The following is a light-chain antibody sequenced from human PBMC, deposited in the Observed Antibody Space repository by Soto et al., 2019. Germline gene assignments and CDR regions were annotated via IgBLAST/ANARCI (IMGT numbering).Light chain of an antibody. Sequence: DVVLTQSPLSLPVTLGQPVSISCRSSQSLVHSGGNTYLHWFQQRPGQPPRRLIYKVSNRDSGVPDRFSGSGSVTDFNLRISRVEAEDVGVYYCMQGTHWPLTFGGGTMVEIK. J-gene: IGKJ4*01. CDR1: QSLVHSGGNTY. CDR3: MQGTHWPLT. V-gene: IGKV2-30*02. CDR2: KVS.